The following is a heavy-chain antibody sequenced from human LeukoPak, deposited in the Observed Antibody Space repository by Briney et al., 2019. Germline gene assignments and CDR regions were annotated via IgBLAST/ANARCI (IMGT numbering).Heavy chain of an antibody. CDR1: GFTFSSYS. D-gene: IGHD2-15*01. J-gene: IGHJ5*02. V-gene: IGHV3-21*01. CDR3: ARSGDIDNWFDP. Sequence: GGSLRLSCAASGFTFSSYSMNWVRQAPGKGLEWVSSISSSSYIYYADSVKGRFTISRDNAKNSLYLQMNSLRAEDTAVYYCARSGDIDNWFDPWGQGTLVTVSS. CDR2: ISSSSYI.